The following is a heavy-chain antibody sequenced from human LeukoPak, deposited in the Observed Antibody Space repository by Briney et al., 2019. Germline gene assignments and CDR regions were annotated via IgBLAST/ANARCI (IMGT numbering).Heavy chain of an antibody. CDR2: IQYDGGNK. CDR3: AKSSPPPLRY. J-gene: IGHJ4*02. V-gene: IGHV3-30*02. CDR1: GFTFTNYG. Sequence: GGSLRLSCTASGFTFTNYGIHWVRQAPGKGLEWVAFIQYDGGNKYYADSVKGRFTISRDNSKNTVHLQMNSLRAEDTAVYYCAKSSPPPLRYWGQGTLVTVSS.